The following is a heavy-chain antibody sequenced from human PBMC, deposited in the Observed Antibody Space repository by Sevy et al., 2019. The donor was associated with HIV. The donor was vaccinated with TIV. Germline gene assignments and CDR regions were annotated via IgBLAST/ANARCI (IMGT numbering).Heavy chain of an antibody. CDR2: ISGSGGST. CDR3: AKDRRVLRFLEWLKPFDY. Sequence: GGSLRLSCAASEFTFSSYAMSWVRQAPGKGLEWVSAISGSGGSTYYADSVKGRFTISRDNSKNTLYLQMNSLRAEDTAVYYCAKDRRVLRFLEWLKPFDYWGQGTLVTVSS. D-gene: IGHD3-3*01. CDR1: EFTFSSYA. V-gene: IGHV3-23*01. J-gene: IGHJ4*02.